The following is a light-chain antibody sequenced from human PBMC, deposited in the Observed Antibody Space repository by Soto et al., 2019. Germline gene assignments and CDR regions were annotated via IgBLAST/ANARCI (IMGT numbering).Light chain of an antibody. V-gene: IGKV3-11*01. CDR3: QQRAQSPIT. Sequence: EIVLTQSPATLSLSPGERATLSCRASQSVNNYLNWYQQKPGQAPRLLIYDSCNRATGIPARFSGSGSGTDFTLTISSLDQYDVAVYYCQQRAQSPITFGGGPKVEIK. J-gene: IGKJ4*01. CDR2: DSC. CDR1: QSVNNY.